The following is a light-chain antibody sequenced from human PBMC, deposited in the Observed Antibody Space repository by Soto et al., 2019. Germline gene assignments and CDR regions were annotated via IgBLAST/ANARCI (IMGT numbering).Light chain of an antibody. J-gene: IGKJ2*01. CDR3: QPYNSYPYT. Sequence: DIQMTQSPSTLSAPVGDGVTITCRASQDISTWLAWYQQKPGTAPKVLVYKASTLEGGVPSRFSGSGSGTEFTLPISGLQPEDFATYFCQPYNSYPYTFGQGTKLEIK. CDR1: QDISTW. V-gene: IGKV1-5*03. CDR2: KAS.